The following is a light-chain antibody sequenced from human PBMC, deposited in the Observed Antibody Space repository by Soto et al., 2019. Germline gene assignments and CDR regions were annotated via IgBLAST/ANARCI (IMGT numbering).Light chain of an antibody. CDR2: DAS. J-gene: IGKJ1*01. CDR1: QSISSW. CDR3: QQYHSYPGT. Sequence: DTQMTQSPSTLSASVGDRVTITCRASQSISSWLAWYQQKPGKAPKLLIYDASSLEGGVPSRFSGSGSGTEFTLTIRSLQPDDFATYYCQQYHSYPGTFGQGTKVEIK. V-gene: IGKV1-5*01.